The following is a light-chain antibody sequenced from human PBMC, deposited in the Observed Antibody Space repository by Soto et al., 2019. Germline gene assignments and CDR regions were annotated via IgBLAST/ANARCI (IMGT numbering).Light chain of an antibody. V-gene: IGKV1-5*03. CDR2: KAS. Sequence: DIQMTQSPSTLSGSVGDRVTITCRASQTISSWLAWYQQKPGKAPKLLIYKASTLKSGVPSRFSGSGSGTEFTLNIRGLQPGDSATYYCQQYNSYSPTFGQGTKVDIK. CDR3: QQYNSYSPT. CDR1: QTISSW. J-gene: IGKJ1*01.